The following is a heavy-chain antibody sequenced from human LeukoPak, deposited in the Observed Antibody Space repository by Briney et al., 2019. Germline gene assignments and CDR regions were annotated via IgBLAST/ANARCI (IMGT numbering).Heavy chain of an antibody. CDR3: ARGQRWIPPYYFDY. CDR1: GYTFTNYG. J-gene: IGHJ4*02. V-gene: IGHV1-18*01. Sequence: ASVKVSCKASGYTFTNYGINWVRQAPGQGLEWMGWISPYNGDTYYAQRLQGRVTMTTDTSTSTAYMELRSLRSDDTAVYYCARGQRWIPPYYFDYWGQGTLVTVSS. D-gene: IGHD5-24*01. CDR2: ISPYNGDT.